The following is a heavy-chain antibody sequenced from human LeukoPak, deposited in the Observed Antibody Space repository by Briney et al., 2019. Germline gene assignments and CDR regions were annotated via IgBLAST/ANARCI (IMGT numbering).Heavy chain of an antibody. J-gene: IGHJ4*02. CDR3: ARDSRAGNSGGSSY. D-gene: IGHD1-26*01. CDR2: ISSSSSYI. Sequence: PGGSLRLSCAASGFTFSSYSMNWVRQAPGKGLEWVSSISSSSSYIYYADSVKGRFTISRDNAKNSLYLQMNSLRAEDTAVYYCARDSRAGNSGGSSYWGQGTLVTVSS. V-gene: IGHV3-21*01. CDR1: GFTFSSYS.